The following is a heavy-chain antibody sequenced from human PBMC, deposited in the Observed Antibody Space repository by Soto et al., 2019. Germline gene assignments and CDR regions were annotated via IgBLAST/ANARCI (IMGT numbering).Heavy chain of an antibody. CDR1: GGSISSGGYY. CDR3: ARAPAPGTTVTTHFAY. V-gene: IGHV4-31*11. D-gene: IGHD4-17*01. J-gene: IGHJ4*02. CDR2: IYYSGST. Sequence: PSETLSLTCAVSGGSISSGGYYWSWIRQHPGKGLEWIGYIYYSGSTYYNPSLKSRVTISVDTSKNQFSLKLSSVTAADTAVYYCARAPAPGTTVTTHFAYWGQGTLVTVSS.